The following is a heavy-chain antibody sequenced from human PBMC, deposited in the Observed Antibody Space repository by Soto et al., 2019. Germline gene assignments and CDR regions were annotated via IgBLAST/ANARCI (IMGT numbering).Heavy chain of an antibody. CDR2: ISAYNGNT. D-gene: IGHD2-21*02. Sequence: QVQLVQSGAEVKKPGASVKVSCKASGYTFTSYGISWVRQAPGQGLEWMGWISAYNGNTNYAQKLQGRVTMTTDTATGTAYMERRSLRSDDTAVYYCAREGGAYWCGDWRTDYWGQGTLVTVSS. V-gene: IGHV1-18*04. CDR3: AREGGAYWCGDWRTDY. J-gene: IGHJ4*02. CDR1: GYTFTSYG.